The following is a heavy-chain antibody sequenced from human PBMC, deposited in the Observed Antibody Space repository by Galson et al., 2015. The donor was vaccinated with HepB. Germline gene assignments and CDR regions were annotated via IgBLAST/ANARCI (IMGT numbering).Heavy chain of an antibody. V-gene: IGHV3-30*04. CDR1: GFTFIYYA. CDR3: ARDRMPTSSESNWSDP. J-gene: IGHJ5*02. CDR2: ISYDGSNK. D-gene: IGHD6-6*01. Sequence: SLRLSCAASGFTFIYYAIHWVRQAPGKGLEWVAVISYDGSNKYYADSVKGRFTISRDNSKNTLYLQMNSLRAEDTAVYYCARDRMPTSSESNWSDPWGQGTLVTVSS.